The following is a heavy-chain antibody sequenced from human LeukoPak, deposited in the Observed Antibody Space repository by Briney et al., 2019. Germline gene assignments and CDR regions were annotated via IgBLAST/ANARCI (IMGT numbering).Heavy chain of an antibody. CDR3: ALPRHYYDSSGYYYAGEYFQH. CDR2: TSGSGGST. D-gene: IGHD3-22*01. CDR1: GFTFSSYA. J-gene: IGHJ1*01. Sequence: GGSLRLYCAASGFTFSSYAMSWVRQAPGKGLEWVSATSGSGGSTYYADSVKGRFTISRDNSKNTLYLQMNSLRAEDTAVYYCALPRHYYDSSGYYYAGEYFQHWGQGTLVTVSS. V-gene: IGHV3-23*01.